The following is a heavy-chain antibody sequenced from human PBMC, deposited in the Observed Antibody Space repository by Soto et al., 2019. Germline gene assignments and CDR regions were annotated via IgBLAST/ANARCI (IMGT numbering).Heavy chain of an antibody. J-gene: IGHJ5*01. CDR1: GYIFTGYH. D-gene: IGHD2-2*01. Sequence: ASVKVSCKASGYIFTGYHINWVRQAPGQGLEWMGWINPNSGDTNYAQKFQGRVTMTTDTSITTACMELSRLRSDDTAVYYCARPYCGSNSCHNWFDSWGQGTLVTVSS. V-gene: IGHV1-2*02. CDR3: ARPYCGSNSCHNWFDS. CDR2: INPNSGDT.